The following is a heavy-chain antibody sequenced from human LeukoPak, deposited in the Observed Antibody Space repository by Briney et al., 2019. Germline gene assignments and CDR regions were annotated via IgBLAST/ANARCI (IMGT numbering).Heavy chain of an antibody. CDR2: IKQDGSEK. D-gene: IGHD5-24*01. Sequence: GGSLRLSCAASGFTFSSYWMSWVRQAPGKGLEWVANIKQDGSEKYYVDSVKGRFTISRDNAKNSLYLQMNSLRAEDTAVYYCARPRGNVEMATIPFDYWGQGTLVTISS. V-gene: IGHV3-7*01. CDR3: ARPRGNVEMATIPFDY. J-gene: IGHJ4*02. CDR1: GFTFSSYW.